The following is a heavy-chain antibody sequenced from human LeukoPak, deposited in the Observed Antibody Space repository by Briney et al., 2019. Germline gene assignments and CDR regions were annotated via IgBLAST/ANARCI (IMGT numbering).Heavy chain of an antibody. CDR1: GFTFSTYS. D-gene: IGHD3-10*01. CDR3: ARSLGATDAFDI. V-gene: IGHV3-21*01. J-gene: IGHJ3*02. Sequence: GGSLRLSCAASGFTFSTYSINWVRQAPGKGLEWVSSISSSSTYIYYADSVKGRFTISRDNAKNSLYLQMNSLRAEDTAVYYFARSLGATDAFDIWGQGTMVTVSS. CDR2: ISSSSTYI.